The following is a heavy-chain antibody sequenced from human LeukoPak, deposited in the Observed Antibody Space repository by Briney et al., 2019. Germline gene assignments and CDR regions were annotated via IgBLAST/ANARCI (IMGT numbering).Heavy chain of an antibody. CDR3: AKGRGTTVTSAANY. CDR1: GFTFSSYA. Sequence: GGSLRLSCAASGFTFSSYAMSWVRQAPGKGLEWVSSIGGSGDNTFYADSVKDRFTISRDNSKNTLFLQMNSLRAEDTAVYYCAKGRGTTVTSAANYWGQGTLVTVFS. D-gene: IGHD4-17*01. J-gene: IGHJ4*02. CDR2: IGGSGDNT. V-gene: IGHV3-23*01.